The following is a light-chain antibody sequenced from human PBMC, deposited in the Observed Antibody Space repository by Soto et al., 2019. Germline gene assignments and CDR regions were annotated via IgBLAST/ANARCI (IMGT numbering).Light chain of an antibody. CDR2: EVS. CDR1: SSDVGSYNL. Sequence: QSVLTQPASVSGSPGQSITISCTGTSSDVGSYNLVSWYQHHPGKAPKLMIFEVSKRPSGVSNRFSGSKSGNTASLTISGRQAEDEAEYYCCSYAGTYVFGTGTKLTVL. J-gene: IGLJ1*01. V-gene: IGLV2-23*02. CDR3: CSYAGTYV.